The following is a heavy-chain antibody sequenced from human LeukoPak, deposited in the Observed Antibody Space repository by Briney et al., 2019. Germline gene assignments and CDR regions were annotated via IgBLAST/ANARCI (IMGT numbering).Heavy chain of an antibody. D-gene: IGHD1-26*01. CDR1: GGSFSSYG. V-gene: IGHV1-69*13. CDR2: VLPIFGIT. J-gene: IGHJ4*02. Sequence: ASVKVPCKASGGSFSSYGNSWVRQAPGQGLEWMGGVLPIFGITNYAQRFQGRVTITADESRSTAYMELSSLTSEDTAVYYCARDEGGSYGAYFDYWGQGTLVTVSS. CDR3: ARDEGGSYGAYFDY.